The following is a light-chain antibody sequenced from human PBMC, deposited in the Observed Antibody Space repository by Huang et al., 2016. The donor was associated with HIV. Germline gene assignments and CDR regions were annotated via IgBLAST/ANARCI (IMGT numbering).Light chain of an antibody. V-gene: IGKV1-39*01. CDR1: QRIDAY. Sequence: DIQMTQSPSSLSASVGDRVTITCRASQRIDAYLNWYQCKPGRAPKLLIFATSDLQSGVPARFSGSRSGTTFTLSINNLQPQDFATYFCQQSYYFPRTFGQGTKVEMK. J-gene: IGKJ2*01. CDR2: ATS. CDR3: QQSYYFPRT.